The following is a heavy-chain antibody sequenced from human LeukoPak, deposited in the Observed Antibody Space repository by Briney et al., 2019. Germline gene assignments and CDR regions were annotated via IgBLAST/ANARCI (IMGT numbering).Heavy chain of an antibody. CDR3: LTYGGVA. CDR2: IKSKTDGGAP. V-gene: IGHV3-15*01. J-gene: IGHJ5*02. CDR1: GFTFSNAL. D-gene: IGHD3-10*01. Sequence: KAGGSLRLSCAASGFTFSNALMSWVRQAPGKGLEWVGRIKSKTDGGAPEYAAPVKGRFTISRDDSKNTLYLQMNSLKTEDTAVYYCLTYGGVAWGQGTLVTVSS.